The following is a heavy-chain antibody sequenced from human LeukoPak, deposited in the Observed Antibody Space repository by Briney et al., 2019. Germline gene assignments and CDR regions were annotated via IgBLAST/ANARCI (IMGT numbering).Heavy chain of an antibody. V-gene: IGHV4-34*01. D-gene: IGHD6-13*01. CDR1: GGSFSGYY. CDR2: INHSGST. J-gene: IGHJ4*02. Sequence: SETLSLTCAVYGGSFSGYYWSWIRQPPGKGLEWIGEINHSGSTNYNPSLKSRVTISVDTSKSQFSLKLSSVTAADTAVYYCARVRSPRIAAAGYYFDYWGQGTLVTVSS. CDR3: ARVRSPRIAAAGYYFDY.